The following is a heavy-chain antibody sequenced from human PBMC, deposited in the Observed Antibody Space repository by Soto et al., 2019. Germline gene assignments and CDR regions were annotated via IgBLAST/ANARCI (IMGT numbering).Heavy chain of an antibody. CDR2: IYTSGST. J-gene: IGHJ6*02. CDR1: GGSISSYY. V-gene: IGHV4-4*07. D-gene: IGHD3-3*01. Sequence: PSETLSLTCTVSGGSISSYYWSWIRQPAGKGLEWIGRIYTSGSTNYNPSLKRRVTMSVDTSKNQFSLKLSSVTAADTAVYYCARDLGTYDFWSGYFNGMDGWGQGTTVTVSS. CDR3: ARDLGTYDFWSGYFNGMDG.